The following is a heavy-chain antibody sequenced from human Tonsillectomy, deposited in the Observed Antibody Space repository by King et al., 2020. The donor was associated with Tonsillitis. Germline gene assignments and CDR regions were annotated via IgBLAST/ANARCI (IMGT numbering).Heavy chain of an antibody. Sequence: QLVQSGAEVKKPGASVKVSYKASGYTFTSYYMHWVRQAPGQGLEWMGIINPNGGSTTYAQRFQGRDTMTRDTSTSTVYMELSSLSSEDTAVYYCARDWSCSGGSCYPNFDSWGQGTLVTVST. D-gene: IGHD2-15*01. CDR3: ARDWSCSGGSCYPNFDS. J-gene: IGHJ4*02. V-gene: IGHV1-46*01. CDR2: INPNGGST. CDR1: GYTFTSYY.